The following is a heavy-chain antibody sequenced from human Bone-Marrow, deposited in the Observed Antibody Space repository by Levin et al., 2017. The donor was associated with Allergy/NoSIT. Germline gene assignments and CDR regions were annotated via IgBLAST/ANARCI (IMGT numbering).Heavy chain of an antibody. Sequence: GGSLRLSCKGSGSSFTSYWIGWVRQMPGKGLELMGIIYPGDSDTRYSPSFQGQVTISADKSISTAYLQWSSLKASDTAMYYCARRRNYYYAMDVWGQGTTVTVSS. CDR1: GSSFTSYW. J-gene: IGHJ6*02. CDR2: IYPGDSDT. CDR3: ARRRNYYYAMDV. V-gene: IGHV5-51*01.